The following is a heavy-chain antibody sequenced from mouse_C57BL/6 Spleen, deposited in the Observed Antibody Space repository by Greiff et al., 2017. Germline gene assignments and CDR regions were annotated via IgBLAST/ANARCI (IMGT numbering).Heavy chain of an antibody. CDR1: GYTFTDYY. CDR2: IFPGSGST. CDR3: ARHYCGSSYDYFDY. Sequence: VQLVESGPELVKPGASVKISCKASGYTFTDYYINWVKQRPGQGLEWIGWIFPGSGSTYYNEKFKGKATLTVDKSSSTAYMLLSSLTSEDSAVYFCARHYCGSSYDYFDYWGQGTTLTVSS. D-gene: IGHD1-1*01. V-gene: IGHV1-75*01. J-gene: IGHJ2*01.